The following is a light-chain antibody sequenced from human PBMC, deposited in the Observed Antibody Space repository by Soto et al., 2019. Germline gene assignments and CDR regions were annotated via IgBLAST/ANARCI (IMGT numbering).Light chain of an antibody. J-gene: IGLJ1*01. CDR2: DVS. CDR1: SSDVGAYNY. V-gene: IGLV2-14*01. CDR3: SSYTSATTYV. Sequence: QSVLTQPASVSGSPGQSITISCTGTSSDVGAYNYDSWYQQYPGEAPKVIIYDVSHRPAGVSNRFSGSKSGNTASLTISCLQSRDEADYYCSSYTSATTYVFGTGTKVTVL.